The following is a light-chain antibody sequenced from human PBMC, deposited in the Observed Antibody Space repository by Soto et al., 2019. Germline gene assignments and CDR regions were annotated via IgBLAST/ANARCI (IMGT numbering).Light chain of an antibody. Sequence: QAVVTQPPSVSGAPGQRVTISCTGSSSNIGAGYDVHWYQQLPGTAPKLLIYGNCNRPSGVPDRFSGSKSGTSASLAITGLQAEDEADYYCQSYDSSLSGVFGGGTKLTVL. CDR2: GNC. J-gene: IGLJ3*02. CDR1: SSNIGAGYD. CDR3: QSYDSSLSGV. V-gene: IGLV1-40*01.